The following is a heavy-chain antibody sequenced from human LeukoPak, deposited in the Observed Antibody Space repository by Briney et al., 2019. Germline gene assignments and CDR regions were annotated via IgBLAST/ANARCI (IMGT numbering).Heavy chain of an antibody. D-gene: IGHD5-24*01. CDR2: INPNSGGT. V-gene: IGHV1-2*02. CDR1: GYTFTGYY. J-gene: IGHJ3*02. CDR3: ARVRDGYNDAYDI. Sequence: ASVKVSCKASGYTFTGYYMHWVRQAPGQGLEWMGWINPNSGGTNYAQKFQGRVTMTRDTSISTAYMELSRLRSDDTAVYYCARVRDGYNDAYDIWGQGTMVTVPS.